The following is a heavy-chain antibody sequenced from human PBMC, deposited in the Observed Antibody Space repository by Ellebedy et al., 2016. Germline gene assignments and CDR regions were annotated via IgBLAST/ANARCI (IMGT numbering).Heavy chain of an antibody. CDR1: GGSISSTIW. J-gene: IGHJ4*02. CDR2: IYRSGIS. V-gene: IGHV4-4*02. CDR3: ASCHTGSYGCVY. Sequence: SETLSLTCDVSGGSISSTIWRSWVRQPPGKALEWIGEIYRSGISNYNPSLKSRVTISMDKSKNQFSLRLSSVTAADTAVYYCASCHTGSYGCVYWGQGTLVTVSS. D-gene: IGHD1-26*01.